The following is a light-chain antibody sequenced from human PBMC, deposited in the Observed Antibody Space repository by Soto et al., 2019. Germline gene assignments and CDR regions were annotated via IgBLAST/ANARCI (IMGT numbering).Light chain of an antibody. CDR1: QSLLHSNGYNY. Sequence: DIVMTQSPLSLPVTPGEPASISCRSSQSLLHSNGYNYLDWYQQRPGNPPKLLIYDASSLESGVPSRFSGSGSGTDFALTISGLQPEDFATYCRQQFYDYPLTFGGGTKVDSK. CDR3: QQFYDYPLT. V-gene: IGKV2-28*01. CDR2: DAS. J-gene: IGKJ4*01.